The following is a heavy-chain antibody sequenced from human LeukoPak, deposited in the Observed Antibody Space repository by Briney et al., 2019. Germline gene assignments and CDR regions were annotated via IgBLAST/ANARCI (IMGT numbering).Heavy chain of an antibody. D-gene: IGHD3-10*01. Sequence: GGALRLSCAASGFIFGDYAMNWVRQAPGKGLEWVAGITGAGGITYYADSVKGRFTISRQNSKNPLSLQMNSLRAEDTALYYCARRRPYYYMDVWGKGTTVTVSS. J-gene: IGHJ6*03. CDR1: GFIFGDYA. V-gene: IGHV3-23*01. CDR3: ARRRPYYYMDV. CDR2: ITGAGGIT.